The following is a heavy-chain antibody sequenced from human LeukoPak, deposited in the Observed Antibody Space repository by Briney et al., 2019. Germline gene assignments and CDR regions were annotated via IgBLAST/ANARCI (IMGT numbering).Heavy chain of an antibody. CDR3: ARDRITGATRDFYYYYMDV. D-gene: IGHD7-27*01. J-gene: IGHJ6*03. Sequence: SETLSLTRAVSGGSISNYYWTWIRQPAGKGLEWIGRIDAAGRTNYNPSLRGPVTISVDTSKNQFSLRLSSVTAADAAVYYCARDRITGATRDFYYYYMDVWGKGTTVTVSS. CDR1: GGSISNYY. V-gene: IGHV4-4*07. CDR2: IDAAGRT.